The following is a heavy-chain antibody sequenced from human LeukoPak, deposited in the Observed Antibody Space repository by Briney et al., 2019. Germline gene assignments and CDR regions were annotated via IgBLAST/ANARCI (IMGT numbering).Heavy chain of an antibody. CDR3: GRANGYNYDYFDY. D-gene: IGHD5-24*01. Sequence: SVKVSCKASGGTFSSYAISWVRQAPGQGLEWMGRIIPIFGTANYAQKFQGRVTIPTDESTSTAYMELSSLRSEDTAVYYCGRANGYNYDYFDYWGQGTLVTVSS. V-gene: IGHV1-69*05. CDR2: IIPIFGTA. J-gene: IGHJ4*02. CDR1: GGTFSSYA.